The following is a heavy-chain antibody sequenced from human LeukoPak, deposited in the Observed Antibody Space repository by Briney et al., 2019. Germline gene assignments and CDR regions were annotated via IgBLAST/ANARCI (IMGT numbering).Heavy chain of an antibody. CDR2: INPSGGST. V-gene: IGHV1-46*01. CDR3: ARDSSGWYLGTYNWFDP. J-gene: IGHJ5*02. Sequence: ASVTVSFKASGYTFTSYYMHWVRQAPGQGLEWMGLINPSGGSTSYAQKFQGRVTMTRDTSTSTVYMELSSLRSEDTAVYYCARDSSGWYLGTYNWFDPWGQGTLVTVSS. D-gene: IGHD6-19*01. CDR1: GYTFTSYY.